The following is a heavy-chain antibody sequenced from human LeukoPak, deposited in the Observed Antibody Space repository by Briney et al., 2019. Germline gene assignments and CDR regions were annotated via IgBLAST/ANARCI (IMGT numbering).Heavy chain of an antibody. D-gene: IGHD3-10*01. Sequence: SQTLSLTCTVSGGSISSGSYYWSWIRQPAGKGLEWIGRIYTSGSTNYNPSLKSRVTISVDTSKNQFSLKLSSVPAADTAVYYCARSFGSGSYYYYYYYMDVWGKGTTVTVSS. CDR2: IYTSGST. J-gene: IGHJ6*03. CDR1: GGSISSGSYY. V-gene: IGHV4-61*02. CDR3: ARSFGSGSYYYYYYYMDV.